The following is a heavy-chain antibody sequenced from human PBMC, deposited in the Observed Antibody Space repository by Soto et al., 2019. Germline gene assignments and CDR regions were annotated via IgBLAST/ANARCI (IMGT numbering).Heavy chain of an antibody. Sequence: SETLSLTCTVSGDSIISSDFYWGWVRQPPGKGLEWIGSIFYLGSSYYNPSLKSRVTMSVDTSKHQFSLRLRSVTAADTALYFCARHSLALRKNNWFDPWGQGIMVT. D-gene: IGHD3-3*02. CDR1: GDSIISSDFY. V-gene: IGHV4-39*01. CDR3: ARHSLALRKNNWFDP. CDR2: IFYLGSS. J-gene: IGHJ5*02.